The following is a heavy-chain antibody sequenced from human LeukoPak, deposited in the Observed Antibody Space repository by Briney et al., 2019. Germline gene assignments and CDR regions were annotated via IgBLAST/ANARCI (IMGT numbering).Heavy chain of an antibody. CDR3: ARDRGEGTPLDP. J-gene: IGHJ5*02. D-gene: IGHD6-25*01. CDR2: IRIDGSDT. Sequence: PGGSLRLSCEASGFNVNSYWMHWVRQAPGKGLVWVSLIRIDGSDTDYADSVRGRFTTSRDNAKNALYPQMDSLRVEDTAIYYCARDRGEGTPLDPWGQGTLVTVSS. CDR1: GFNVNSYW. V-gene: IGHV3-74*01.